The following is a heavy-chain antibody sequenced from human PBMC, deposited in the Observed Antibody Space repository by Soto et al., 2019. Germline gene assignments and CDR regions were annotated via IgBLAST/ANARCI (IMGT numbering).Heavy chain of an antibody. D-gene: IGHD2-2*01. CDR2: IIPIFGTA. Sequence: SVKVSCKXSGGTFSSYAISWVRQAPGQGLEWMGGIIPIFGTANYAQKFQGRVTITADKSTSTAYMELSSLRSEDTAVYYCARDRGDIVVVPAALGTGMDVWGQGTTVTVSS. J-gene: IGHJ6*02. V-gene: IGHV1-69*06. CDR3: ARDRGDIVVVPAALGTGMDV. CDR1: GGTFSSYA.